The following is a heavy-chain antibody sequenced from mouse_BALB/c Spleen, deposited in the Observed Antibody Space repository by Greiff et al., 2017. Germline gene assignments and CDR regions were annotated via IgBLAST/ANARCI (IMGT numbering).Heavy chain of an antibody. CDR1: GFSLSRYS. CDR2: IWGGGST. CDR3: ARNHYDGYSWFAY. Sequence: VQVVESGPGLVAPSQSLSITCTVSGFSLSRYSVHWVRQPPGKGLEWLGMIWGGGSTDYNSALKSRLSISKDNSKSQVFLKMNSLQTDDTAMYYCARNHYDGYSWFAYWGQGTLVTVSA. J-gene: IGHJ3*01. D-gene: IGHD2-3*01. V-gene: IGHV2-6-4*01.